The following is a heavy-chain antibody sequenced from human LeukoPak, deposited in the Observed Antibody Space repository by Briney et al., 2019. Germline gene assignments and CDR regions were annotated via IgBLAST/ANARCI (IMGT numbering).Heavy chain of an antibody. CDR3: AKEKDTIYFDL. Sequence: GGSLRLSCAASGFTFSHYWMQWVRQAPGKGLVWVSLFSRNGVTTYYAESVRGRFTISRDNSKNSVYLQMDSLTTEDTAVYYCAKEKDTIYFDLWGQGAMVTVSA. V-gene: IGHV3-43*02. J-gene: IGHJ3*01. CDR2: FSRNGVTT. CDR1: GFTFSHYW. D-gene: IGHD2-15*01.